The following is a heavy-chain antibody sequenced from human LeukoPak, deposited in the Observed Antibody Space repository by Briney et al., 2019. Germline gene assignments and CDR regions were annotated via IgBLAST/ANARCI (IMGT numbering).Heavy chain of an antibody. J-gene: IGHJ1*01. Sequence: GGSLRLSCAASGFTFSNYDIHWVRQAPGKGLEWVAFIRYDGSNKYYADSVKGRFTISRDNSKNTLYLQMNSLSAEDTAVYYCAKSVAGYFQHWGQGTLVTVSS. D-gene: IGHD2-15*01. CDR2: IRYDGSNK. CDR3: AKSVAGYFQH. V-gene: IGHV3-30*02. CDR1: GFTFSNYD.